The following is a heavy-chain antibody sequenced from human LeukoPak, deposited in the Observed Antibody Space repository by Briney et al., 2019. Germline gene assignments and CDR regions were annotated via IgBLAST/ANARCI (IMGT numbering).Heavy chain of an antibody. CDR2: IYHSGST. CDR3: ARTTTTVTEAWRAFDI. J-gene: IGHJ3*02. CDR1: GGSISSSNW. V-gene: IGHV4-4*02. D-gene: IGHD4-17*01. Sequence: SETLSRTCAVSGGSISSSNWWSWVRQPPGKGLEWIGEIYHSGSTNYNPSLKSRVTISVDKSKNQFSLKLSSVTAADTAVYYCARTTTTVTEAWRAFDIWGQGTMVTVSS.